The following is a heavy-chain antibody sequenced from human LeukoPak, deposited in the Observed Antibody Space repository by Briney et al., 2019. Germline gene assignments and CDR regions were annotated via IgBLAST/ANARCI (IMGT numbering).Heavy chain of an antibody. CDR3: ARPDFWSGYPFDY. CDR2: ISSSSSIK. J-gene: IGHJ4*02. CDR1: GFSFSSYS. V-gene: IGHV3-48*04. Sequence: PGGSLRLSCAASGFSFSSYSMNWVRQAPGKGLEWVSSISSSSSIKHYADSVKGRFTISRDNAKNSLDLQMNSLRAEDTAMYYCARPDFWSGYPFDYWGQGTLVTVSS. D-gene: IGHD3-3*01.